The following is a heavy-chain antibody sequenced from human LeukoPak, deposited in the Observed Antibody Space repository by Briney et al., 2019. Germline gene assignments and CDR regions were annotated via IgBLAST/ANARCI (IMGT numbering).Heavy chain of an antibody. Sequence: GGSLRLSCAASGFTFSSYWMHWVRQAPGKGLVWVSRISSDGSSTNYADSVKGRFTISRDNAKNTLYPQMNGLRAEDTALYYCARGLGGTGDCWGQGTLVTVSS. J-gene: IGHJ4*02. CDR1: GFTFSSYW. CDR3: ARGLGGTGDC. CDR2: ISSDGSST. D-gene: IGHD3-10*01. V-gene: IGHV3-74*01.